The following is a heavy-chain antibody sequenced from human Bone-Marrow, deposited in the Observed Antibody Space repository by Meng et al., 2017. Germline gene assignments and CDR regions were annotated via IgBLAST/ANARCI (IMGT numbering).Heavy chain of an antibody. Sequence: SETLSLTCTVSGGSISSGGYYWSWIRQHPGMGLEWIGYIYYSGSTYYNPSLKSLVTISVDTSKHQFSLKLNSVTAADTAVYYCAEGRYYDSAHGLIDWFDPWGQGTLVTVSS. CDR1: GGSISSGGYY. CDR3: AEGRYYDSAHGLIDWFDP. V-gene: IGHV4-31*01. D-gene: IGHD3-22*01. CDR2: IYYSGST. J-gene: IGHJ5*02.